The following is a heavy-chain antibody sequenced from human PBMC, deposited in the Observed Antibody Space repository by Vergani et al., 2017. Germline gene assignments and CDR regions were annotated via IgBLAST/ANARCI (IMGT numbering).Heavy chain of an antibody. J-gene: IGHJ4*02. CDR1: GFTFSSYG. Sequence: QVQLVESGGGVVQPGRSLRLSCAASGFTFSSYGMHWVRQAPGKGLEWVAVISYDGSNKYYADSVKGRFTISRDNSQNTLYLQMNSLRPEDTAVYYCARSYSGYDLQVAYWGQGTLVTVSS. D-gene: IGHD5-12*01. CDR3: ARSYSGYDLQVAY. V-gene: IGHV3-30*03. CDR2: ISYDGSNK.